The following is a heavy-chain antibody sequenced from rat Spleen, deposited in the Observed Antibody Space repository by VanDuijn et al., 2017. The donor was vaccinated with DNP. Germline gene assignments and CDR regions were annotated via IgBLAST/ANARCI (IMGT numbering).Heavy chain of an antibody. CDR3: ARSGFSAMDA. CDR2: INTGSGGT. D-gene: IGHD4-4*01. Sequence: QVQLQQSGAELARPGSSVKISCKASGYTFTSYYISWIKQTAGQGLEVFGSINTGSGGTNSNEKFKGKATLTVDKSSSTAFMQLSSLTPDDSAVYYCARSGFSAMDAWGQGTSVIVSS. V-gene: IGHV1-43*01. CDR1: GYTFTSYY. J-gene: IGHJ4*01.